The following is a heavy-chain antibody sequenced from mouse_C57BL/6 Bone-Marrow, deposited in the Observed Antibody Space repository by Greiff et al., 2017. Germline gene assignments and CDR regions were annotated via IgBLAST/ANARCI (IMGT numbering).Heavy chain of an antibody. Sequence: QVQLQQSGAELVRPGASVTLSCKASGYTFTDYVMHWVKQTPVHGLEWIGAIDPETGGTAYNQKFKGKAILTADKSSSTAYMELRSLTSEDSAVYYCTEHAMDYWGQGTSVTVSS. CDR2: IDPETGGT. V-gene: IGHV1-15*01. CDR1: GYTFTDYV. CDR3: TEHAMDY. J-gene: IGHJ4*01.